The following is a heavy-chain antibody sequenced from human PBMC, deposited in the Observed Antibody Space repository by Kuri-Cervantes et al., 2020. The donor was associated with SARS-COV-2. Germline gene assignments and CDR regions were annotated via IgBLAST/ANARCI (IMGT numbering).Heavy chain of an antibody. D-gene: IGHD2-2*01. J-gene: IGHJ2*01. Sequence: SETLSLTCTVSGGSISSSSYYWGWIRQPPGKGLEWIGSSYYSGSTYYNPSLKSRVTISLDTSKNQFSLRLSSVTAADTAMYYCARRPREEDLSFHWYFDLWGRGTLVTVSS. CDR2: SYYSGST. CDR3: ARRPREEDLSFHWYFDL. CDR1: GGSISSSSYY. V-gene: IGHV4-39*01.